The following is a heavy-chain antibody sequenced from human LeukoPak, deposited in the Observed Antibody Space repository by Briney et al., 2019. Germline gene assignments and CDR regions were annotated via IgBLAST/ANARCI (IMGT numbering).Heavy chain of an antibody. Sequence: GGSLRLSCAASGFMLSSTWMHWVRQVPGKGLVWVSRIKSDGSDTRYADSVKGRFTISRDNAKNTLYLQMNSLRAEDTAVYYCARGYSSGLHFDYWGQGTLVTVSS. J-gene: IGHJ4*02. CDR3: ARGYSSGLHFDY. V-gene: IGHV3-74*01. CDR2: IKSDGSDT. CDR1: GFMLSSTW. D-gene: IGHD6-19*01.